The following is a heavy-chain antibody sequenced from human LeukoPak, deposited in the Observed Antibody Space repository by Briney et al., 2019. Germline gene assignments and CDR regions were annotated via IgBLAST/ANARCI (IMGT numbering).Heavy chain of an antibody. V-gene: IGHV1-3*01. Sequence: GASVKVSCKASGYTFTSYAVHWVRQAPGQRREWMGWIHAGTGNTKYSQKFQGRVTITRDTSASTVYMELSRLRPEDTAVYYCARDITTGTTRFDPWGQGTLVTVSS. D-gene: IGHD1-1*01. CDR1: GYTFTSYA. J-gene: IGHJ5*02. CDR3: ARDITTGTTRFDP. CDR2: IHAGTGNT.